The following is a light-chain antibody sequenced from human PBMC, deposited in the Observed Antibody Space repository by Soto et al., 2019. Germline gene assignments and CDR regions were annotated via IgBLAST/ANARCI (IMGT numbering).Light chain of an antibody. CDR1: QSVSSSY. Sequence: EIGSRQSTGTLSFSTGARATLSSRASQSVSSSYLAWYQQKPGQAPRLLIYGASSRATGIPDRFSGSGSGTDFTLTISRLEPEDFAVYYCQQYGSSPGTCGQGTKVDIK. CDR3: QQYGSSPGT. V-gene: IGKV3-20*01. CDR2: GAS. J-gene: IGKJ1*01.